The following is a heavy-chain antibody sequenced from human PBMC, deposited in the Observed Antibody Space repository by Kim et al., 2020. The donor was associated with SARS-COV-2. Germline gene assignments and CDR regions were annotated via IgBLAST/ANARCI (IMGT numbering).Heavy chain of an antibody. CDR1: GGSISSGDYY. J-gene: IGHJ6*02. CDR2: IYYSGST. Sequence: SETLSLTCTVSGGSISSGDYYWSWIRQPPGKGLEWIGYIYYSGSTNYNPSLKSRVTISVHTSKNQFSLKLSSVTAADTAVYYCARNYFGITIFGVVSRHGMDVWGQGTAVTVSS. V-gene: IGHV4-30-4*01. CDR3: ARNYFGITIFGVVSRHGMDV. D-gene: IGHD3-3*01.